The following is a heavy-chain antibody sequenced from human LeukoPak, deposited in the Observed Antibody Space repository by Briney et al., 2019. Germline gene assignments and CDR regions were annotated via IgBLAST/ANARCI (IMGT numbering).Heavy chain of an antibody. J-gene: IGHJ5*02. CDR3: ARDYYDSSGYLIVSRFDP. V-gene: IGHV1-18*01. Sequence: ASVKVSCKASGYTFTSYDINWVRQATGQGLEWMGLISAYNGNTNYAQKLQGRVTVTTDTSTSTAYMELRSLRSDDTAVYYCARDYYDSSGYLIVSRFDPWGQGTLVTVSS. CDR2: ISAYNGNT. D-gene: IGHD3-22*01. CDR1: GYTFTSYD.